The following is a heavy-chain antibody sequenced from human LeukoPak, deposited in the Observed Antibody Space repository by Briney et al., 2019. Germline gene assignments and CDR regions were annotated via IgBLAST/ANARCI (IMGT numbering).Heavy chain of an antibody. CDR1: GGSFSGYY. J-gene: IGHJ4*02. V-gene: IGHV4-34*01. CDR3: ARRKLERGEIDH. D-gene: IGHD1-1*01. CDR2: INHSGST. Sequence: SETLSLTCAVYGGSFSGYYWSWIRQPPGKGLEWIGEINHSGSTNYNPSLKSRVTISVDTSKNQFSLKLSSVTAADTAVYYCARRKLERGEIDHWGQGTLVTVSS.